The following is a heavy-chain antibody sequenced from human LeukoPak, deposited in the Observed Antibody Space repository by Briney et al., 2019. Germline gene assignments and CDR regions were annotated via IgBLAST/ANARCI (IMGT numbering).Heavy chain of an antibody. V-gene: IGHV1-46*01. D-gene: IGHD2-15*01. Sequence: ASVKVSCKASGYTFTSYYMHWVRQAPGQGLEWMGIINPSGGSTSYAQKFQGRVTMTRDTSTSTVYMELSSLRSEDTAVYYCARDCSGGSCYGSIDCWGQGTLVTVSS. J-gene: IGHJ4*02. CDR3: ARDCSGGSCYGSIDC. CDR1: GYTFTSYY. CDR2: INPSGGST.